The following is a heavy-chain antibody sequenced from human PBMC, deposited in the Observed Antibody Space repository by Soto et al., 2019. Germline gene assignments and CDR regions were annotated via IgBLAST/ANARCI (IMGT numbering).Heavy chain of an antibody. Sequence: QVQLQESGPGLVKPSQTLSLTCTVSGGSVSSGDYYWGWIRQPPGKGLERSGYIYYRGSTYYNPSLKSRVTISVDTSKNQFALKLTSVTAADTAVYYCARERPDGSRLDPWGQGTLVTVSS. CDR1: GGSVSSGDYY. D-gene: IGHD6-13*01. V-gene: IGHV4-30-4*01. CDR3: ARERPDGSRLDP. CDR2: IYYRGST. J-gene: IGHJ5*02.